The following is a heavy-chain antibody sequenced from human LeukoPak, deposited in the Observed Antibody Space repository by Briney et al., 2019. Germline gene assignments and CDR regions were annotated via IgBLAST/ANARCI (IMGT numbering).Heavy chain of an antibody. V-gene: IGHV3-23*01. Sequence: ETLSLTCAVCGGSISSSNWWSWVRLPPGKGLEWVSAISGSGGSTYYADSVKGQFTISRDNSKNTLYLQMNSLRAEDTAVYYCAKDIPPYSSSWYEVPGDYWGQGTLVTVSS. CDR2: ISGSGGST. CDR3: AKDIPPYSSSWYEVPGDY. CDR1: GGSISSSN. D-gene: IGHD6-13*01. J-gene: IGHJ4*02.